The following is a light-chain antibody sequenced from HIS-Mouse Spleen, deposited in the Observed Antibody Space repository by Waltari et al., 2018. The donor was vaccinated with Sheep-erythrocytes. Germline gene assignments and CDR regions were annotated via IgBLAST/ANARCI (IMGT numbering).Light chain of an antibody. Sequence: QSSLTQPRSVSGSPGQSVPISCTGTISDVGGYNYRSWYQQHPGNAPKLMIYDVSKRPSGVPDRFSGSKSGNTASLTISGLQAEDEADYYCCSYAGSYNHVFATGTKVTVL. CDR3: CSYAGSYNHV. CDR2: DVS. CDR1: ISDVGGYNY. J-gene: IGLJ1*01. V-gene: IGLV2-11*01.